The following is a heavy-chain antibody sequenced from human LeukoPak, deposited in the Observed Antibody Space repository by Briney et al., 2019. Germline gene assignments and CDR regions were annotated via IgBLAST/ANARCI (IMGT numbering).Heavy chain of an antibody. V-gene: IGHV3-23*01. D-gene: IGHD2/OR15-2a*01. CDR3: AKRDYYSFDY. J-gene: IGHJ4*02. Sequence: GGSLRLSCAASGFTFNSCAMSWVRQAPGKGLEWVSTISDSGTSTFYADSVKGRFTISRDNSKNTLYVQMNSLRAEDTAVYYCAKRDYYSFDYWGQGTLVTVSS. CDR1: GFTFNSCA. CDR2: ISDSGTST.